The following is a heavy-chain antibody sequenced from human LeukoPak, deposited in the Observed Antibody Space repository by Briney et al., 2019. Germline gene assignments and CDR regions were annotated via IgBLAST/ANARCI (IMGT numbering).Heavy chain of an antibody. J-gene: IGHJ6*02. V-gene: IGHV4-39*07. CDR3: ARDRPPSDYDSTVDGMDV. Sequence: SEALSLTCTVSGGSISSSSYYWGWIRQPPGKGLEWIGSIYYSGSTYYNPPLKSRVTISVDTSKNQFSLKLSSVTAADTAVYYCARDRPPSDYDSTVDGMDVWGQGTTVTVSS. CDR1: GGSISSSSYY. CDR2: IYYSGST. D-gene: IGHD3-22*01.